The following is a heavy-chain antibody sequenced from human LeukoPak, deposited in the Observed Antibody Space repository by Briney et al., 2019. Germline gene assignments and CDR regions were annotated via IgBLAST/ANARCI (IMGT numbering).Heavy chain of an antibody. D-gene: IGHD3-10*01. Sequence: GGSLRLSCAASGFTLSSYAMSWVRQAPGKGLEWGSAISGSGGSTYYADSVKGRFTISRDNSKNTLYLQMNSLRAEDTAVYYCAKDVYYYGSGRANDYWGQGTLVTVSS. CDR3: AKDVYYYGSGRANDY. V-gene: IGHV3-23*01. J-gene: IGHJ4*02. CDR1: GFTLSSYA. CDR2: ISGSGGST.